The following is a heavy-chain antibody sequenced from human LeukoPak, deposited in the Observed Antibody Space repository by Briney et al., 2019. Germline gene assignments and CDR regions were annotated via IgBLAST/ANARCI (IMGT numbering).Heavy chain of an antibody. CDR2: FSGCVGST. Sequence: GGSLRLFCGASGFTFCSYAMSWGRPAPGVGPGWVSAFSGCVGSTYYADSVKGRFTISRDNSKNTLYLQMNSLRAEDTAVYYCAKASARVSGSGSYSALDYWGQGTLVTVSS. D-gene: IGHD3-10*01. CDR3: AKASARVSGSGSYSALDY. CDR1: GFTFCSYA. V-gene: IGHV3-23*01. J-gene: IGHJ4*02.